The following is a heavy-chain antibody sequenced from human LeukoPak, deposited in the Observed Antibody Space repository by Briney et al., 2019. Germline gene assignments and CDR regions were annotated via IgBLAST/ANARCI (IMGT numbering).Heavy chain of an antibody. V-gene: IGHV1-8*01. CDR3: ATRCYGGQPRGYYYYYMDV. J-gene: IGHJ6*03. Sequence: GASVKVSCKASGYTFTSYDINWVRQATGQGLEWMGWMNPNSGNTGYAQKFQGRVTMTRNTSISTAYMELSSLRSEDTAVYYCATRCYGGQPRGYYYYYMDVWGKGTTVTVSS. CDR1: GYTFTSYD. CDR2: MNPNSGNT. D-gene: IGHD4-23*01.